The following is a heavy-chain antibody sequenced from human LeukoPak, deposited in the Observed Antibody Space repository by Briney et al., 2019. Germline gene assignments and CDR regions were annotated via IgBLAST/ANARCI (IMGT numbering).Heavy chain of an antibody. CDR2: ISGDNGNT. V-gene: IGHV1-18*04. CDR3: ARDGYFDY. Sequence: ASVNVSCKPCVNTWSSDGMGWGGQAPGHGLEWIGWISGDNGNTNYAQKFQGRVTMTTDTTTTTAYMELRSLRSDDTAVYCCARDGYFDYWGQGPMVTVSS. CDR1: VNTWSSDG. J-gene: IGHJ4*02.